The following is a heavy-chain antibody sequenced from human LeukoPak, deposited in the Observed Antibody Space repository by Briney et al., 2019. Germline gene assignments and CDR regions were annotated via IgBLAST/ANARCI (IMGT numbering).Heavy chain of an antibody. CDR1: GFTFSSYC. D-gene: IGHD5-18*01. CDR2: IWYDGSNK. CDR3: ARSNFKDTAMGEFVY. J-gene: IGHJ4*02. Sequence: GGSLRLSCAASGFTFSSYCMRWVRQAPGKGLEWVAVIWYDGSNKYYADSVKGRFTTSRDNSKNTLYLQMNRLRAEETAVYYCARSNFKDTAMGEFVYWGQGTLVTVSS. V-gene: IGHV3-33*01.